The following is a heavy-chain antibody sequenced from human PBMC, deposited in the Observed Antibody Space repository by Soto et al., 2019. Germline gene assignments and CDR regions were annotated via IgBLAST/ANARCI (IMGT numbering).Heavy chain of an antibody. Sequence: ASETLSLTCTVSGGSISSYYWSWIRQPPGKGLEWIGYIYYSGSTNYNPSLKSRVTISVDTSKNQFSLKLSSVTAADTAVYYCARRAGTTSRNYYYYMDVWGKGTTVTVS. D-gene: IGHD1-1*01. CDR2: IYYSGST. V-gene: IGHV4-59*08. CDR3: ARRAGTTSRNYYYYMDV. J-gene: IGHJ6*03. CDR1: GGSISSYY.